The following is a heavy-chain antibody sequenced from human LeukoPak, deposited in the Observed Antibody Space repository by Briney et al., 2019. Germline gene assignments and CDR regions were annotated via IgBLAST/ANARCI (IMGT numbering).Heavy chain of an antibody. CDR2: ISYDGSNK. J-gene: IGHJ4*02. V-gene: IGHV3-30-3*01. CDR3: ARMYYYDSSGYYTNYFDY. Sequence: GGSLRLSCAASGFTFSSYAMHWVRRAPGKGLEWVAVISYDGSNKYYADSVKGRFTISRDNSKNTLYLQMNSLRAEDTAVYYCARMYYYDSSGYYTNYFDYWGQGTLVTVSS. D-gene: IGHD3-22*01. CDR1: GFTFSSYA.